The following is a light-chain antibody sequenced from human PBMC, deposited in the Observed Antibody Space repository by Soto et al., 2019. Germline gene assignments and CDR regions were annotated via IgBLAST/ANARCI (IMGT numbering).Light chain of an antibody. CDR3: CSYAGSSTWV. CDR2: EVS. V-gene: IGLV2-23*02. J-gene: IGLJ3*02. Sequence: QSALTQPASVSGSPGQSITISCTGTSSDVGSYNLVSWYQQHPGKAPKLMIYEVSKPPSGVSNRFSGSKSGNTASLTISGLQAEDEADYYCCSYAGSSTWVFGGGTSSPS. CDR1: SSDVGSYNL.